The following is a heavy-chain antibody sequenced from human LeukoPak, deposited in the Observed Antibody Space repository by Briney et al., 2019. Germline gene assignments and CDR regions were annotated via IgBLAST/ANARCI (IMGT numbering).Heavy chain of an antibody. CDR3: ARTYYDILTGYNPYFDY. V-gene: IGHV3-21*01. J-gene: IGHJ4*01. Sequence: GGSLRLSCAASGFSFNSYTMNWVRQAPGKGLEWVSSITASSTAIYSADSVKSPSPISRDNAKIVLYLQMNSLRAEDTAVYYCARTYYDILTGYNPYFDYWGQGILVTVSS. CDR2: ITASSTAI. D-gene: IGHD3-9*01. CDR1: GFSFNSYT.